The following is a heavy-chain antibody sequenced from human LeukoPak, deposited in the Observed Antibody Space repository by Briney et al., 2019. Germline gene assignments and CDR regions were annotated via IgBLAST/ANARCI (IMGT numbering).Heavy chain of an antibody. Sequence: GGPLRLSCVASGFIFSDYGIQWGRQAPGTGLVRVAVIAYDGNNTYYGDSVRGRFTISRDNSKKMVYLEMNSLRVEDTAVYYCAKTGMLRRVGYLDVWGKGTAVIVSS. J-gene: IGHJ6*04. D-gene: IGHD1-1*01. CDR1: GFIFSDYG. CDR2: IAYDGNNT. CDR3: AKTGMLRRVGYLDV. V-gene: IGHV3-30*18.